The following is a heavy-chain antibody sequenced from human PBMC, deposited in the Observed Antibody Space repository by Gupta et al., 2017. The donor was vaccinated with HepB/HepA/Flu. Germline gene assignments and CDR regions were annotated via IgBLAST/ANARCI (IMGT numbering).Heavy chain of an antibody. Sequence: EMQLVESGGGVVQPGGSLRLSCAASGFTFDDYPMHWVRQAPGKGLEWVSLISGDGGSAYYADSVKGRFTISRDNSKNSLYLQMNSLRTEDTALYYCVKEGLLTAHFDYWGQGTLVTGSS. V-gene: IGHV3-43*02. J-gene: IGHJ4*02. CDR3: VKEGLLTAHFDY. D-gene: IGHD2-15*01. CDR1: GFTFDDYP. CDR2: ISGDGGSA.